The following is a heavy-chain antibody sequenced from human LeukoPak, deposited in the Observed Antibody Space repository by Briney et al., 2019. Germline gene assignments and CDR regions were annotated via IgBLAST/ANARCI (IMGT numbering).Heavy chain of an antibody. V-gene: IGHV1-18*01. CDR2: ISAYNGNT. CDR3: ARDLAVGDFWSGYYRWFDP. CDR1: GYTFTSYG. J-gene: IGHJ5*02. Sequence: GASVKVSCKASGYTFTSYGISWVRQAPGQGLEWMGWISAYNGNTNYAQKLQGRVTMTTDTSTSTAYMELRSLRSDDTAVYYCARDLAVGDFWSGYYRWFDPWGRGTLVTVSS. D-gene: IGHD3-3*01.